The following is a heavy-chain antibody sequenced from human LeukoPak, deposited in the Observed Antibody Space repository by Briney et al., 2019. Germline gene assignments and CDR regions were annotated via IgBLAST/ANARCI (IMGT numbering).Heavy chain of an antibody. J-gene: IGHJ4*02. CDR1: GFTFSSYE. D-gene: IGHD2-21*02. CDR3: ARDFGGDCYSFDY. Sequence: PGGSLRLSCAASGFTFSSYEMNWVRQAPGKGLEWVSYISSSGSTIYYADSVKGRFTISRDNAKNSLYLQMNSLRAEDTAVYYCARDFGGDCYSFDYWGQGTLVTVSS. CDR2: ISSSGSTI. V-gene: IGHV3-48*03.